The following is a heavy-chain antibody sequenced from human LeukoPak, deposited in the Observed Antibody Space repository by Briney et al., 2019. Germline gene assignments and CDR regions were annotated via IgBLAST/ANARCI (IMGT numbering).Heavy chain of an antibody. CDR2: IWYDGSNK. CDR1: GFTFSSYG. J-gene: IGHJ4*02. CDR3: ARAAPFWIVGGSGDFDY. D-gene: IGHD1-26*01. V-gene: IGHV3-33*01. Sequence: GRSLRLACAASGFTFSSYGMHWVRQAPGKGLEWVAVIWYDGSNKYYADSVKGRFTISRDNSKNTLYLQMNSLRAEDTAVYYCARAAPFWIVGGSGDFDYWGQGTLVTVSS.